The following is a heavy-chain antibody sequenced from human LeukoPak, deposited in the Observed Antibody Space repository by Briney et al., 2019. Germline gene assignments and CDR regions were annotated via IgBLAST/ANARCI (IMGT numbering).Heavy chain of an antibody. CDR1: GFTFSSYA. CDR3: ARTYGSGSYYY. D-gene: IGHD3-10*01. Sequence: GRSLRLSCAASGFTFSSYAMHWVRQAPGKGLEWVAVISYDGSNKYYADSVKGRFTISRDNSKNTLYLQMNSLRAEDTAVYYCARTYGSGSYYYWGQGTLVTVSS. J-gene: IGHJ4*02. V-gene: IGHV3-30*04. CDR2: ISYDGSNK.